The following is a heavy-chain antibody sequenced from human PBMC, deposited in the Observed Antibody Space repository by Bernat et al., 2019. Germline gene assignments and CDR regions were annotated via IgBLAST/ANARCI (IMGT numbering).Heavy chain of an antibody. CDR2: IKSKTDGGTT. V-gene: IGHV3-15*01. CDR1: GFTFSSYA. Sequence: EVQLLESGGGLVQPGGSLRLSCAASGFTFSSYAMSWVRQAPGKGLEWVGRIKSKTDGGTTDYTAPVKGRFTISRDDSQNTLYLQMNSLKAEDTAVYYCTTDGQRLWSGYFWGQGTLVTVSS. CDR3: TTDGQRLWSGYF. J-gene: IGHJ4*02. D-gene: IGHD3-3*01.